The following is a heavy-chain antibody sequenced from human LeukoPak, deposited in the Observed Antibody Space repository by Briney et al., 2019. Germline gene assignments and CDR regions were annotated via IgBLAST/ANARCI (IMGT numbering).Heavy chain of an antibody. CDR2: ISYDGSNK. Sequence: GGSLRLSCAASGFTFSSYAMHWVRQAPGKGLEWVAVISYDGSNKYYADSVKGRFTISRDNSKNTLYLQMNSLRAEDTAVYYCATYSSSWTALDYWGQGTLVTVSS. V-gene: IGHV3-30*04. CDR3: ATYSSSWTALDY. J-gene: IGHJ4*02. CDR1: GFTFSSYA. D-gene: IGHD6-13*01.